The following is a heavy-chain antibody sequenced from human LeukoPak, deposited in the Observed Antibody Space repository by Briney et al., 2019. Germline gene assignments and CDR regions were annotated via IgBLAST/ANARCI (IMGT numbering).Heavy chain of an antibody. CDR2: IKQDGSEK. Sequence: GGSLRLSCAASGFTFSSYWMSWVRQAPGKGLEWVANIKQDGSEKYYVDSVKGRFTISRDNAKNSLYLQMNSLRAEDTAVYYCARLRGYSGYDPNFDYWGQGTLVTVSS. J-gene: IGHJ4*02. CDR3: ARLRGYSGYDPNFDY. CDR1: GFTFSSYW. V-gene: IGHV3-7*01. D-gene: IGHD5-12*01.